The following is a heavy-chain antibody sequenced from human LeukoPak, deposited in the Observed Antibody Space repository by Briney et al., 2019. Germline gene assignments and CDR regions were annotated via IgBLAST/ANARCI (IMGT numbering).Heavy chain of an antibody. D-gene: IGHD6-19*01. J-gene: IGHJ4*02. CDR2: INPNSGGT. Sequence: GASVKVSCKASGYTFTGYYMHWVRQAPGQGLEWMGWINPNSGGTNYAQKFQGRVTMTRDTSISTAYMELSRLRSDDTAVYYCARDGRLRAPISGWYPTLGPDYWGQGTLVTVSS. V-gene: IGHV1-2*02. CDR3: ARDGRLRAPISGWYPTLGPDY. CDR1: GYTFTGYY.